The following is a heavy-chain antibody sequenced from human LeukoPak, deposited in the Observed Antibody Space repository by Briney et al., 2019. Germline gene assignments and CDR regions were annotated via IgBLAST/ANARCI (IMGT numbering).Heavy chain of an antibody. CDR2: VSYRGST. Sequence: SETLSLTCTVSGGSISSYYWSWIRQPPGKGLEWIGYVSYRGSTNYNPSLKSRVTASVDTSKNQFSLKLSSVTAADTAVYYCARGPYGRDGYNFDFGYWGQGTLVIVSS. D-gene: IGHD5-24*01. J-gene: IGHJ4*02. V-gene: IGHV4-59*01. CDR1: GGSISSYY. CDR3: ARGPYGRDGYNFDFGY.